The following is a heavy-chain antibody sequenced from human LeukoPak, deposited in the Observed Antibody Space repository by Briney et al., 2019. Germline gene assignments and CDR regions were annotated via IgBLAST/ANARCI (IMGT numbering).Heavy chain of an antibody. CDR1: GFTFGDYS. CDR3: SRDGLDYYGSGSYRGFDY. Sequence: GGSLRLSCTASGFTFGDYSMSWVRQAPGKGLEYIGFIRTKDFGGTTGYAASVKGRFTISRDDSKSIAYLQIHSLKSEDTAVYYCSRDGLDYYGSGSYRGFDYWGQGTLVTVSS. D-gene: IGHD3-10*01. CDR2: IRTKDFGGTT. J-gene: IGHJ4*02. V-gene: IGHV3-49*04.